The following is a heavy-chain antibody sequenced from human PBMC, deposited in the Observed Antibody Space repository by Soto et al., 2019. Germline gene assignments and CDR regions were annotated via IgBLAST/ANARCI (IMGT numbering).Heavy chain of an antibody. D-gene: IGHD2-8*01. CDR3: ARTPDCTNGVCSAGFDY. V-gene: IGHV3-11*06. J-gene: IGHJ4*02. CDR1: GFTFSDYY. CDR2: ISSSSSYT. Sequence: PGGSLRLSCAASGFTFSDYYMSWIRQAPGKGLEWDSYISSSSSYTNYADSVKGRFTISRDNAKNSLYLQMNSLRAEDTAVYYCARTPDCTNGVCSAGFDYWGQGTLVTVSS.